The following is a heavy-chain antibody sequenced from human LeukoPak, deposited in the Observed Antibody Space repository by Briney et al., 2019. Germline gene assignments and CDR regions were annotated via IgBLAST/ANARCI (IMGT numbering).Heavy chain of an antibody. Sequence: SETLSLTCAVYGGSFSGYYWSWIRQPPGKGLEWIGEINHSGSTNYNPSLKSRVTISVDTSKNQFSLKLSSVTAADTAVYYCASWAYSYGPYYLDYWGQGTLVTVSS. J-gene: IGHJ4*02. V-gene: IGHV4-34*01. CDR3: ASWAYSYGPYYLDY. CDR2: INHSGST. D-gene: IGHD5-18*01. CDR1: GGSFSGYY.